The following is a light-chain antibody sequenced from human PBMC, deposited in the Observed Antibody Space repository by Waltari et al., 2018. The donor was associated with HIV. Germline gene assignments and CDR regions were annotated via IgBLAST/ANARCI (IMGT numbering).Light chain of an antibody. CDR1: QSISSN. Sequence: EVVMTLSPATLSLSPGERATLSCRASQSISSNLAWYQHKPGQSPRLLIYAASTRATGVPARFSGSGSGTEFTLTISSLQSEDFAVYYCQQYSNWPPITFGQGTRLEIK. CDR3: QQYSNWPPIT. CDR2: AAS. J-gene: IGKJ5*01. V-gene: IGKV3-15*01.